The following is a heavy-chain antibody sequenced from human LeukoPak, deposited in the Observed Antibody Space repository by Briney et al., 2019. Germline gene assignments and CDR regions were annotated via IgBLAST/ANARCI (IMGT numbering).Heavy chain of an antibody. Sequence: GGSLRLSWAAAGFTFSNAWISWVRQAPGKGLECVVRIKSKTDGGTTDYAAPVKGRFTISRDDSKKTLPLQMPSLHTEDTAVYYCPPLLFGVANEPFGMDVWGQGTPVTVSS. CDR1: GFTFSNAW. J-gene: IGHJ6*02. V-gene: IGHV3-15*01. CDR2: IKSKTDGGTT. CDR3: PPLLFGVANEPFGMDV. D-gene: IGHD3-3*01.